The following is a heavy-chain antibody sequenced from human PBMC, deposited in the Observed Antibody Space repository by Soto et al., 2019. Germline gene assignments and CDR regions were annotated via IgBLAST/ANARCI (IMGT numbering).Heavy chain of an antibody. CDR1: GGTFSSYS. CDR3: ARDGGRHSGGIDY. Sequence: QVQLVQSGAEVKKPGSSVKVSCKASGGTFSSYSINWVRQAPGQGLEWMGEIIPIFGTANYAQKFQGSVTITADESTSTAYRELSSLRSEDTAVYYCARDGGRHSGGIDYWGQGTLVTVSS. J-gene: IGHJ4*02. CDR2: IIPIFGTA. D-gene: IGHD1-26*01. V-gene: IGHV1-69*01.